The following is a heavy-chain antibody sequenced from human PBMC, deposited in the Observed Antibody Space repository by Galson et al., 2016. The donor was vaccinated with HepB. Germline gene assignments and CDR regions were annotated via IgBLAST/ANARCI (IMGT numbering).Heavy chain of an antibody. J-gene: IGHJ4*02. CDR1: GFTFSSYG. V-gene: IGHV3-30*03. CDR2: ISYDGSNK. D-gene: IGHD3-3*01. Sequence: SLRLSCAASGFTFSSYGMHWVRQAPGKGLEWVAVISYDGSNKYYADSVKGRFTISRDNSKNTLYLQMNSLRAEDKAVYYCATPYYDFWSGYNPFDYWGQGTLVTVSS. CDR3: ATPYYDFWSGYNPFDY.